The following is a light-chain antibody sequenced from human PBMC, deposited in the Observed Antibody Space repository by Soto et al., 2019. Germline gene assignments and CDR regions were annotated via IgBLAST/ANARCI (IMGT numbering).Light chain of an antibody. CDR1: SSNIGSNY. V-gene: IGLV1-47*01. CDR2: RNN. Sequence: QSVLTQPPSASGTPGQRVTISCSGSSSNIGSNYVYWYQQLPGTAPTLLIYRNNHRPSGVPDRFSGSKSGTSASLAISGLRSEDEDDYYCAAWDYSLSGWVFGGGTKLTVL. CDR3: AAWDYSLSGWV. J-gene: IGLJ3*02.